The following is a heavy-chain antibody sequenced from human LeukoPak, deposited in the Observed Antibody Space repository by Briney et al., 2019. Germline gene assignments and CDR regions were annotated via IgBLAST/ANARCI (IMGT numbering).Heavy chain of an antibody. Sequence: PGGSLRLSCAAPGFTFSSYGMHWVRQAPGKGLEWLAYIRFDGSNKYYADSVKGRFTISRDNSKNTLYLQMNSLRAEDTAVYYCARDRTYYYDSSGLDYWGQGTLVTVSS. V-gene: IGHV3-30*02. CDR1: GFTFSSYG. CDR3: ARDRTYYYDSSGLDY. CDR2: IRFDGSNK. D-gene: IGHD3-22*01. J-gene: IGHJ4*02.